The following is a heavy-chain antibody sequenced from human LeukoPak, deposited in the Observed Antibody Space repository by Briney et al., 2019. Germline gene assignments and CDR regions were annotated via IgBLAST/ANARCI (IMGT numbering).Heavy chain of an antibody. J-gene: IGHJ5*02. CDR1: GYTFTSYD. CDR3: ARGSAYYDFWSGSYNWFDP. V-gene: IGHV1-8*03. D-gene: IGHD3-3*01. CDR2: MNPNSGNT. Sequence: GASVKVSCKASGYTFTSYDINWVRQATGQGLEWMGWMNPNSGNTGYAQKFQGRVTITRNTSISTAYMELSSLRSEDTAVYYCARGSAYYDFWSGSYNWFDPWGQGTLVTVSS.